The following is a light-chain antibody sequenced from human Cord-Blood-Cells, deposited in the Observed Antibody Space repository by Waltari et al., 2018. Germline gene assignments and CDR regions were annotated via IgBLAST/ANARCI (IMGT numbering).Light chain of an antibody. CDR1: QSVSSSY. J-gene: IGKJ4*01. CDR3: QQYGSSP. V-gene: IGKV3D-20*01. Sequence: IVLTQSPATLSLSPGERATLSCGASQSVSSSYLAWYQQKPGLAPRLLIYDASSRATGIPDRVSGSGSGTDFTLTISRLEPEDFAVYYCQQYGSSPFGGGTKVEIK. CDR2: DAS.